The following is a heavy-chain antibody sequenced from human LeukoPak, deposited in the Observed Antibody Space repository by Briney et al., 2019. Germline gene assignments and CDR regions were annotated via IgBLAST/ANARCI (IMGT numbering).Heavy chain of an antibody. J-gene: IGHJ4*02. Sequence: GGSLRLSCAAPGFTFSDYYMSWIRQDPGKGLEWVSYISSSGRTIYYADSVKGRITISRDNAKNSLNLQTNSLRAEDTAVYYCARVAVTGIGVDYWGQGTLVTVSS. CDR3: ARVAVTGIGVDY. CDR2: ISSSGRTI. D-gene: IGHD6-19*01. V-gene: IGHV3-11*04. CDR1: GFTFSDYY.